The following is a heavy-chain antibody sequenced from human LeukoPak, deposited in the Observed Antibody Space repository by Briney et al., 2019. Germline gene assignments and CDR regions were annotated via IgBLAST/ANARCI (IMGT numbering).Heavy chain of an antibody. CDR1: GGSISSSSYY. CDR2: IYYSGST. J-gene: IGHJ5*02. Sequence: SETLSLTCTVPGGSISSSSYYWGWIRQPPGKGLEWIGSIYYSGSTYYNPSLKSRVTISVDTSKNQFSLKLSSVTAADTAVYYCARETGIAAAGTFWFDPWGQGTLVTVSS. CDR3: ARETGIAAAGTFWFDP. V-gene: IGHV4-39*02. D-gene: IGHD6-13*01.